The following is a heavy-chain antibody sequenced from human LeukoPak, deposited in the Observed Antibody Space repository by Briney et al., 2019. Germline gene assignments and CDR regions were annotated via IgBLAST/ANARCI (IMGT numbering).Heavy chain of an antibody. CDR1: GFSLSTSGVG. CDR3: AHISCRRGYFDWLSLRNDAFDI. D-gene: IGHD3-9*01. J-gene: IGHJ3*02. Sequence: ESGPTLVKPTQTLTLTCTFSGFSLSTSGVGVGWIRQPPGKALEWLALIYWDDDRRYSPSLKSRLTITKDTSKNQVVLTMTNMDPVDTATYYCAHISCRRGYFDWLSLRNDAFDIWGQGTMVTVSS. CDR2: IYWDDDR. V-gene: IGHV2-5*02.